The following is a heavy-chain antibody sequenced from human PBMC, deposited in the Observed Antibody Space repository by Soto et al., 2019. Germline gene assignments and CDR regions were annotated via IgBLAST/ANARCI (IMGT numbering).Heavy chain of an antibody. CDR2: INPSGGIT. J-gene: IGHJ6*02. Sequence: QMQLVQSGAEVKRPGASVRVSCKSSGYTFTSFYIHWVRQAPGQGLEWMGIINPSGGITNFAQRSQSRATMTRDMSTNTHYKELSSLKSDDTAVYYCASSPAFSSSWYGIPPDPSHGMHVWGQGTTVTVS. CDR1: GYTFTSFY. CDR3: ASSPAFSSSWYGIPPDPSHGMHV. D-gene: IGHD6-13*01. V-gene: IGHV1-46*01.